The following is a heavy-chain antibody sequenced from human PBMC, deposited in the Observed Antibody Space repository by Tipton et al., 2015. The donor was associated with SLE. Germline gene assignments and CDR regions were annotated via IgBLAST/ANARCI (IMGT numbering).Heavy chain of an antibody. Sequence: GSLRLSCAASGFTFSSYEMNWVRQAPGKGLEWVSYIGPGGNTIYYADSVRGRFTISRDDAKNSLFLQISSLRVDDTAVYFCARGDADYWFFDLWGRGTLVSVSS. J-gene: IGHJ2*01. CDR2: IGPGGNTI. D-gene: IGHD6-25*01. CDR1: GFTFSSYE. CDR3: ARGDADYWFFDL. V-gene: IGHV3-48*03.